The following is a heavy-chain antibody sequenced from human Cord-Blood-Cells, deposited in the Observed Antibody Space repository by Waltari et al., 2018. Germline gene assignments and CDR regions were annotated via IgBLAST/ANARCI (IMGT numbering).Heavy chain of an antibody. V-gene: IGHV4-59*01. CDR3: ARGWYSSGWYYFDY. Sequence: QVQLQESGPGLVKPSETLSLTCTVSGGSISSYYWSWLRQPPGKGLEWIGYIYYSGSTNYNPSLKSRVTISVDTSKNQFSLKLSSVTAADTAVYYCARGWYSSGWYYFDYWGQGTLVTVSS. D-gene: IGHD6-19*01. CDR1: GGSISSYY. J-gene: IGHJ4*02. CDR2: IYYSGST.